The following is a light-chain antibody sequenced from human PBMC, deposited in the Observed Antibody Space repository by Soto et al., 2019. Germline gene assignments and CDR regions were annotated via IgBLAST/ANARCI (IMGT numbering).Light chain of an antibody. J-gene: IGKJ1*01. V-gene: IGKV1-39*01. CDR3: KQSYSSQWT. CDR2: AAS. Sequence: DIQMPQSPSSLSASVGDRVNMTCRASRSISRYLSWYQQKPGKAPNLLIYAASSLQSGVPSRFSGAGSGTDFTLTIGNLHPEDFAIYYCKQSYSSQWTFGQGTK. CDR1: RSISRY.